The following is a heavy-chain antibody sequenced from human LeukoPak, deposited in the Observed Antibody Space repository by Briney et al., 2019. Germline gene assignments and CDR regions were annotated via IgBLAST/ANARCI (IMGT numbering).Heavy chain of an antibody. CDR2: ISSSSSYI. D-gene: IGHD5-18*01. CDR1: GFTFSSYD. V-gene: IGHV3-21*01. J-gene: IGHJ3*02. CDR3: ARDIAAMVHHAFDI. Sequence: PGGSLRLSCAASGFTFSSYDMNWVRQAPGKGLEWVSSISSSSSYIYYADSVKGRFTISRDNAKNSLYLQMNSLRAEDTAVYYCARDIAAMVHHAFDIWGQGTMVTVSS.